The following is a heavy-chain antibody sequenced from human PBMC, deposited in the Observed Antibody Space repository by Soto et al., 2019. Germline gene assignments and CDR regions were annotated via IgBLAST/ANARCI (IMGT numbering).Heavy chain of an antibody. CDR2: IFHSGTT. CDR3: ARSPYADALDI. D-gene: IGHD2-2*01. Sequence: QVQLQESGPGLVKPSDTLSLTCAVSGYSITNVNWWAWIRQPPGKGLEWIGYIFHSGTTHYNPSLKIRVTMSVDTSKNQCSLKVDSLTAEDTAVYYCARSPYADALDIWGQGTMVTVSS. V-gene: IGHV4-28*01. CDR1: GYSITNVNW. J-gene: IGHJ3*02.